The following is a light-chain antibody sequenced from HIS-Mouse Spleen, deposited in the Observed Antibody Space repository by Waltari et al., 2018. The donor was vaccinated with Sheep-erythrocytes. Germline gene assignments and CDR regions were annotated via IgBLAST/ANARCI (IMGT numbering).Light chain of an antibody. CDR1: QSISSY. Sequence: DIQMTQSPSSLSACVGDRVTITCRASQSISSYLNWYQQKPGKAPKLLIYAASSLQSGIPSRFRRSGSGTDFTLTISSLQPEDFATYYCQQSYSTPQFTFGPGTKVDIK. V-gene: IGKV1-39*01. J-gene: IGKJ3*01. CDR3: QQSYSTPQFT. CDR2: AAS.